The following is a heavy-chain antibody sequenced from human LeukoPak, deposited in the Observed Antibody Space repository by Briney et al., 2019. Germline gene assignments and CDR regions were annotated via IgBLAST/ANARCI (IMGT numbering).Heavy chain of an antibody. CDR3: AGVIGNYDGRLDY. J-gene: IGHJ4*02. V-gene: IGHV4-34*01. D-gene: IGHD1-7*01. Sequence: PSETLSLTCTIYNGLFSGYYWSWIRQSPGKGLEWIGEINQSGFSKYNPSLKSRVTVSVDTSKRLFSLKLRSVTAADTAMYYCAGVIGNYDGRLDYWGQGTLVTVSS. CDR2: INQSGFS. CDR1: NGLFSGYY.